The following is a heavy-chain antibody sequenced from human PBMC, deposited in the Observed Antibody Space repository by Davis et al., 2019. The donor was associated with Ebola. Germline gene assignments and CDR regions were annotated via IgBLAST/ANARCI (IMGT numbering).Heavy chain of an antibody. CDR3: ARVNAATGYSRFDT. CDR1: GFTVRNNH. V-gene: IGHV3-66*01. D-gene: IGHD3-9*01. J-gene: IGHJ5*01. Sequence: GGSLRLSCAASGFTVRNNHISWVRQAPGKGLEWVSVLYRGGPTHYADSVQGRFTISRDDSKNTLSLQMNSLRVEDTALYHCARVNAATGYSRFDTWGQGTLVTVSS. CDR2: LYRGGPT.